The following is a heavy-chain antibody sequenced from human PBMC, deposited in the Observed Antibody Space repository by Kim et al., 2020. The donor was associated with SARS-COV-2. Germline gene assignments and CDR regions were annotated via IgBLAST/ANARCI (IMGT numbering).Heavy chain of an antibody. CDR3: ARDWQNIAARPNCDY. Sequence: GGSLRLSCAASGFTFSSYAMNWVRQAPGKGLEWVSDISSSGSTIYYADSVKGRFTISRDNAKNSLYLQMNSLRAEDTAVYYCARDWQNIAARPNCDYWCEGTLHPVSS. CDR1: GFTFSSYA. V-gene: IGHV3-48*03. CDR2: ISSSGSTI. D-gene: IGHD6-6*01. J-gene: IGHJ4*02.